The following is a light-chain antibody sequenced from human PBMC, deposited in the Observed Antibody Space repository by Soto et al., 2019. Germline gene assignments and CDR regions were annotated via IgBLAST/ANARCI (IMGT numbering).Light chain of an antibody. Sequence: QSVLTQPPSVSGAPGQRVTISCTGSSSNIGAGYDVHWYQQLPGTAPKLLIYGNGVRPSGVPDQFSGSKSGTSASLAITGLQAEDEADYYCQSYDSSLSGWVFGGGTKLTVL. J-gene: IGLJ3*02. V-gene: IGLV1-40*01. CDR2: GNG. CDR3: QSYDSSLSGWV. CDR1: SSNIGAGYD.